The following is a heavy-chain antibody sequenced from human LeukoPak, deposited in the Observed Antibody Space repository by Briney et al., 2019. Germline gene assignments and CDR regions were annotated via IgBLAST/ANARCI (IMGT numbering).Heavy chain of an antibody. D-gene: IGHD3-10*01. CDR3: ARGVWFGELHDAFDI. V-gene: IGHV1-3*01. Sequence: ASVKVSCKASGYTFTSYAMHWVRQAPGQRLEWMGWINAGNGNTKYSQKFQGRVTITRDTSASTAYMELGSLRSEDTAVYYCARGVWFGELHDAFDIWGQGTMVTVSS. J-gene: IGHJ3*02. CDR1: GYTFTSYA. CDR2: INAGNGNT.